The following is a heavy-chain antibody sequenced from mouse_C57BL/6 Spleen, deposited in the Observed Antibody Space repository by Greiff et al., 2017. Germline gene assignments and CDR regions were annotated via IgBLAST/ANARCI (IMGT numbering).Heavy chain of an antibody. Sequence: EVKLVESGGGLVKPGGSLKLSCAASGFPFSDYGLHWDRHAPEKGLEWVAYISSGSSTIYYADTVKGRFTISRDNAKNTLFLQMTSLRSEDTAMYYCARAQGGYCDYWGQGTTLTVSS. CDR3: ARAQGGYCDY. CDR2: ISSGSSTI. V-gene: IGHV5-17*01. J-gene: IGHJ2*01. CDR1: GFPFSDYG.